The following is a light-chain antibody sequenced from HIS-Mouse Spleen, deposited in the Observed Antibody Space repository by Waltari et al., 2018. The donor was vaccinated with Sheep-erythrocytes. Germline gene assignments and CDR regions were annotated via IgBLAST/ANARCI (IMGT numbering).Light chain of an antibody. J-gene: IGLJ3*02. CDR3: YSTDSSGNHWV. V-gene: IGLV3-10*01. CDR2: EDS. Sequence: SYELTQSPSVSVSPGQTARITCSGDALPNNYAYWYQQKSGQAPVLVIYEDSKRPSGIPERFSGSSSGTMATLTISGAQVEDDADYYCYSTDSSGNHWVFGGGTKLTVL. CDR1: ALPNNY.